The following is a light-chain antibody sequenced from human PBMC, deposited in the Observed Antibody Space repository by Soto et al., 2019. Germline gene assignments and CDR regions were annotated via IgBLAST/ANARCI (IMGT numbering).Light chain of an antibody. CDR3: QQYNNWLWT. Sequence: IVITQFPDNLSVSPGERANLSCRASPKISNNLAWYQQKPGQAPRVLIDGASTRATGIPARFSCSGSGTEFTLTISSLQSEDFAVYYCQQYNNWLWTFGQGTKVEIK. CDR1: PKISNN. J-gene: IGKJ1*01. V-gene: IGKV3-15*01. CDR2: GAS.